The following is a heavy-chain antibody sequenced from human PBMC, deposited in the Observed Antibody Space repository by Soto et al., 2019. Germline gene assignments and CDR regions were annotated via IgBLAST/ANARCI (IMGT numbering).Heavy chain of an antibody. CDR3: ARMATFGSLNWFDP. J-gene: IGHJ5*02. D-gene: IGHD3-16*01. V-gene: IGHV1-8*01. Sequence: VKVSCKASGYSFTNNDVTWVRQATGQGLEWMGWMNPGSGDTGYAQKFQGRVTMTRDISIATAYMELSSLRSDDTAIYYCARMATFGSLNWFDPWGQGTLVTVSS. CDR2: MNPGSGDT. CDR1: GYSFTNND.